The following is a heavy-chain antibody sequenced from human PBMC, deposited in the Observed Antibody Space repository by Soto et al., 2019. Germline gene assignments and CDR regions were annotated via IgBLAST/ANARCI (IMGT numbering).Heavy chain of an antibody. CDR1: GFTFSSYE. CDR2: ISSSGSTI. J-gene: IGHJ4*02. D-gene: IGHD6-6*01. Sequence: GGSLILSCAASGFTFSSYEMNWVRQAPGKGLEWVSYISSSGSTIYYADSVKGRFTISRDNAKNSLYLQMNSLRAEDTAVYYCARVAPHYSSSWEYYFEDWGQGTLVTVSS. V-gene: IGHV3-48*03. CDR3: ARVAPHYSSSWEYYFED.